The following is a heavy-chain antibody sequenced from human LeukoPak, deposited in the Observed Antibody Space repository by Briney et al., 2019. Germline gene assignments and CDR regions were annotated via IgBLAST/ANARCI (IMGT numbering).Heavy chain of an antibody. D-gene: IGHD3-16*01. V-gene: IGHV3-33*01. CDR2: IWYDGSNK. Sequence: LAGGSLRLSCAASRFTFSSYGMHWVRQAPGKGLEWVAVIWYDGSNKYYADSVKGRFTISRDNSNNTLFLQMNSLRAEDTAVYYCARENGGAALDFWGQGTLVTVSS. CDR1: RFTFSSYG. CDR3: ARENGGAALDF. J-gene: IGHJ4*02.